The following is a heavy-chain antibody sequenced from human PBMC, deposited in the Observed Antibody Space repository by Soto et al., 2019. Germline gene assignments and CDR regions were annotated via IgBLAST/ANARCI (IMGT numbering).Heavy chain of an antibody. CDR2: IIPIFGTA. J-gene: IGHJ6*02. CDR3: ARDPRPKRRYYYYGMDV. Sequence: QVQLVQSGAEVKKPGSSVKVSCKASGGTFSSYAISWVRQAPGQGLEWVGGIIPIFGTANYAQKFQGRVTITADESTSTAYMELSSLRSEDTAVYYCARDPRPKRRYYYYGMDVWGQGTTVTVSS. V-gene: IGHV1-69*01. CDR1: GGTFSSYA.